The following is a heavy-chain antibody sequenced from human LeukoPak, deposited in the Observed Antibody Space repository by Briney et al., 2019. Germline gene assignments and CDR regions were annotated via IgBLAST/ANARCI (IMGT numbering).Heavy chain of an antibody. J-gene: IGHJ5*02. Sequence: SETLSLTCAVYGGSFSGYYWSWIRQPPGKGLEWIGSIYYSGSTYYNPSLKSRVTISVDTSKNQFSLKLSSVAAADTAVYYCARRDYYGNWFDPWGQGTLVTVSS. CDR2: IYYSGST. D-gene: IGHD3-10*01. CDR1: GGSFSGYY. V-gene: IGHV4-34*01. CDR3: ARRDYYGNWFDP.